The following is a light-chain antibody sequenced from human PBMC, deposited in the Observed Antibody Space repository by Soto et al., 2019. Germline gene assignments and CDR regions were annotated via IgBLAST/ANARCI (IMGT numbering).Light chain of an antibody. Sequence: EIVLTQSPATLSLSPGERATLSCRASQSVSSYLAWYQQKPGQAPRLLIYDASNRATGIPARFSGSGSGTAFTLAIRSLDPEDFAVYYCQQRRNWPSTFGGGTKVEIK. CDR2: DAS. V-gene: IGKV3-11*01. J-gene: IGKJ4*01. CDR3: QQRRNWPST. CDR1: QSVSSY.